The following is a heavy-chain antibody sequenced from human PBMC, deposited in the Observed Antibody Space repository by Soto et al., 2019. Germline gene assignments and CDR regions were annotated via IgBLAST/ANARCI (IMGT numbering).Heavy chain of an antibody. Sequence: GGSLRLSCAAFGFTFGNHYMDWVRQAQGKGLEWVGRIRNKANSYTTEYAASVKGRFTISRDDSRNSLFLQMNSLKTEDTAVYYCSRAGILTTPYYFDYWGQGTLVTVSS. V-gene: IGHV3-72*01. CDR2: IRNKANSYTT. CDR1: GFTFGNHY. D-gene: IGHD4-4*01. J-gene: IGHJ4*01. CDR3: SRAGILTTPYYFDY.